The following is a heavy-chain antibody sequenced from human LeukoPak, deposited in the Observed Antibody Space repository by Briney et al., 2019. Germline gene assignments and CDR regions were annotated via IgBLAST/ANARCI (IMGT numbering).Heavy chain of an antibody. Sequence: PGGSLRLSCAASGFTVSSSYMSWVRQAPGTGLEWVSIISSAGTTYYADSVKGRFTISRDNSKNTVYLQVNSLRDEDTAVYYCARDLEAANTYYFDYWGQGTMVTVSS. V-gene: IGHV3-66*01. D-gene: IGHD6-13*01. J-gene: IGHJ4*02. CDR2: ISSAGTT. CDR3: ARDLEAANTYYFDY. CDR1: GFTVSSSY.